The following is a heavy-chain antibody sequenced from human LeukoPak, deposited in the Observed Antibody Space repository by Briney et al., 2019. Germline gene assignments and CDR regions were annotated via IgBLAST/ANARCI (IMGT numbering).Heavy chain of an antibody. Sequence: ASVKVSCKASGFTFTSSAVHWVRQAPGQGLEWMGIINPSGGSTSYAQKFQGRVTMTRDTSTSTVYMELSSLRSEDTAVYYCARGPGNSSPFDPWGQGTLVTVSS. CDR2: INPSGGST. D-gene: IGHD6-13*01. J-gene: IGHJ5*02. CDR1: GFTFTSSA. CDR3: ARGPGNSSPFDP. V-gene: IGHV1-46*01.